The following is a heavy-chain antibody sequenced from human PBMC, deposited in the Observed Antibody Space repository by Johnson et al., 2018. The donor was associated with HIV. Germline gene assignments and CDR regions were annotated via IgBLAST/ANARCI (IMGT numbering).Heavy chain of an antibody. V-gene: IGHV3-66*01. J-gene: IGHJ3*02. CDR1: GFAVSDSF. CDR3: ATGVVVTAMNDAFYI. D-gene: IGHD2-21*02. Sequence: VLLVESGGGLVQPGGSLRLSCSASGFAVSDSFMNWVRLPPGKGLEWVSVMFRGGSTFHRDSVKGRFSISRDNSKNTLYLQMNSLSADDTALYYCATGVVVTAMNDAFYIWGQGTMVTVSS. CDR2: MFRGGST.